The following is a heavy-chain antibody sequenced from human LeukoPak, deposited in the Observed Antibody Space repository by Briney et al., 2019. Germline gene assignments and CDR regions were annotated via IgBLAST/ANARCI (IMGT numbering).Heavy chain of an antibody. CDR3: ATVAPVYSSGWYSFDY. D-gene: IGHD6-19*01. V-gene: IGHV1-8*01. J-gene: IGHJ4*02. CDR2: MNPNSGNT. CDR1: GYTFTSND. Sequence: ASVKVSCKASGYTFTSNDINWVRQATGQGLEWMGWMNPNSGNTAYAQKFQGRVTMTRNTSISTAYMELSGLRSEDTAVYYCATVAPVYSSGWYSFDYWGQGTLVTVSS.